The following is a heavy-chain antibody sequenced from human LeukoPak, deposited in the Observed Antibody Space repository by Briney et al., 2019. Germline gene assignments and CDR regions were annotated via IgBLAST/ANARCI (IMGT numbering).Heavy chain of an antibody. Sequence: ASVKVSCKVSGYTLTKLSMHWVRQAPGKGLEWMGGFDPEDGETIYAQKFQGRVTMTEDTSTDTAYMELGSLRSDDTAVYYCARVLPSEEIDDYGDKVGPGFDYWGQGTLVTVSS. CDR3: ARVLPSEEIDDYGDKVGPGFDY. CDR2: FDPEDGET. V-gene: IGHV1-24*01. J-gene: IGHJ4*02. CDR1: GYTLTKLS. D-gene: IGHD4-17*01.